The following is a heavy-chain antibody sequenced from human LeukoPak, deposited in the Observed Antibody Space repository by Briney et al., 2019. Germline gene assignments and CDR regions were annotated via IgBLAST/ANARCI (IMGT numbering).Heavy chain of an antibody. V-gene: IGHV4-30-2*01. CDR1: GGSISSGGYY. CDR3: ARLDRRYYFDY. CDR2: IYHSGST. Sequence: SETLSLTCTVSGGSISSGGYYWSWIRQPPGKGLEWIGYIYHSGSTYYNPSLKSRVTISVDRSKNQFSLKLSSVTAADTAVYYCARLDRRYYFDYWGQGTLVTVSS. J-gene: IGHJ4*02.